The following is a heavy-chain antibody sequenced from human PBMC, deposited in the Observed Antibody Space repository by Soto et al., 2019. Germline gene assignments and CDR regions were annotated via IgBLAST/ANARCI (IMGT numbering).Heavy chain of an antibody. V-gene: IGHV1-46*01. D-gene: IGHD5-18*01. J-gene: IGHJ4*02. CDR1: GYAFTSYN. CDR2: INPSGGST. Sequence: ASVKVSCKASGYAFTSYNMHWVRQAPGQGLEWIGIINPSGGSTRYTQKFQGRVSVTRDTSTSTVSMELSSLRSEDTPVYYCARVRRGYSYGHPLYYWGQGTLVTVSS. CDR3: ARVRRGYSYGHPLYY.